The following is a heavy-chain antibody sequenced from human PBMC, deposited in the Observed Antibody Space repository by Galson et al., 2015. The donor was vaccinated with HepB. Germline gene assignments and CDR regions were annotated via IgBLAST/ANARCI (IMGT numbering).Heavy chain of an antibody. CDR1: GFTFSTYA. J-gene: IGHJ3*02. Sequence: SLRLSCAASGFTFSTYAMTWVRQAPGKGLEWVSAISGSGGTTYYADSVKGRFAISRDNSENTLYLQMNSLRAEDTAVYYCAKLDHDDGGVYLWKAFDIWGQGTMVTVSA. CDR3: AKLDHDDGGVYLWKAFDI. D-gene: IGHD3-22*01. V-gene: IGHV3-23*01. CDR2: ISGSGGTT.